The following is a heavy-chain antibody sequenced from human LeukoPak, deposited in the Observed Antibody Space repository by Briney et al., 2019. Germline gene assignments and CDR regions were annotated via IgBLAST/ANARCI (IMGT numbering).Heavy chain of an antibody. CDR3: AKEPGIAVAGTMDV. Sequence: GGSLRLSCAASGFTFSSYAMSWVRQAPGKGLEWVSAISGGGGSTYYADSVKGRFTISRDNSKNTLYLQMNSLRAEDTAVYYCAKEPGIAVAGTMDVWGKGTTVTVSS. V-gene: IGHV3-23*01. CDR2: ISGGGGST. D-gene: IGHD6-19*01. CDR1: GFTFSSYA. J-gene: IGHJ6*04.